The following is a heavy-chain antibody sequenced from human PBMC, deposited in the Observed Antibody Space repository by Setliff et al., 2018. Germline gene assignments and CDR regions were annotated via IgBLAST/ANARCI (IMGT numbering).Heavy chain of an antibody. Sequence: SETLSLTCTVSGGSISSSRYYWGWIRQPPGKGLEWIGSINYSGSTYYNPSLKSRVTISVETSKNQFSLKLSSVTAADTAVYYCARAAGYSSSWYHYYYGMDVWGQGTTFTVSS. CDR1: GGSISSSRYY. CDR2: INYSGST. D-gene: IGHD6-13*01. V-gene: IGHV4-39*01. CDR3: ARAAGYSSSWYHYYYGMDV. J-gene: IGHJ6*02.